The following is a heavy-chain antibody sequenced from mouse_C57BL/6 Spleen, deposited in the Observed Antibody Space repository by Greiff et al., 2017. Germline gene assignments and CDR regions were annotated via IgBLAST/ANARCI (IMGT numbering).Heavy chain of an antibody. D-gene: IGHD2-2*01. CDR2: IRSKSNNYAT. V-gene: IGHV10-1*01. CDR1: GFSFNTYA. J-gene: IGHJ4*01. CDR3: VIHFDYGYDLDYAMDY. Sequence: EVQLVESGGGLVQPKGSLKLSCAASGFSFNTYAMNWVRQAPGKGLEWVARIRSKSNNYATYYADSVKDRFTISRDDSESMLYLQMNNLKTEDTAMYYCVIHFDYGYDLDYAMDYWGQGTSVTVSS.